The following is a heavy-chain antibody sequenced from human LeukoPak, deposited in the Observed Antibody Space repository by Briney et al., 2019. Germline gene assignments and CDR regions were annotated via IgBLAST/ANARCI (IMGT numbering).Heavy chain of an antibody. J-gene: IGHJ6*03. V-gene: IGHV3-73*01. D-gene: IGHD3-10*01. CDR3: TRTGEITMVRGERFTNPYYYYYMDV. Sequence: PGGSLRLSCAASGFTFSGSAMHWVRQASGKGLEWVGRIRSKANSYATAYAASVKGRFTISRDDSKNTAYLQMNSLKTEDTAVYYCTRTGEITMVRGERFTNPYYYYYMDVWGKGTTVTVSS. CDR1: GFTFSGSA. CDR2: IRSKANSYAT.